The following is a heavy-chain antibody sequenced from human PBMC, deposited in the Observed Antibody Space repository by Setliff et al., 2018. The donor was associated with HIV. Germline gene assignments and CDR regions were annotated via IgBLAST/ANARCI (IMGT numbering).Heavy chain of an antibody. Sequence: PGGSLRLSCAASGFTFSDHYMGWVRQAPGKGLEWVGRTRNKLNSYTTEYAASVKGRFTISRDDSKNSLYLQMNSLKTEDTAVYYCARGRLLWSGSYYYYYMDVWGKGTTVTVSS. J-gene: IGHJ6*03. CDR2: TRNKLNSYTT. V-gene: IGHV3-72*01. CDR1: GFTFSDHY. D-gene: IGHD3-10*01. CDR3: ARGRLLWSGSYYYYYMDV.